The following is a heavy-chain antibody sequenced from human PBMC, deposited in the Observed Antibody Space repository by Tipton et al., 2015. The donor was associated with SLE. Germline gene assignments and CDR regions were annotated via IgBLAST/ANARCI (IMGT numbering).Heavy chain of an antibody. Sequence: SLRLSCAASGFTFSSYWMSWVRQAPGKGLEWVANIKQDGSEKYYVDSVKGRFTISRDNAKNSLYLQMNSLRAEDTAVYYCARGNEGGYCSGGSCPDYWGQGTLATVSS. V-gene: IGHV3-7*01. CDR1: GFTFSSYW. CDR2: IKQDGSEK. D-gene: IGHD2-15*01. J-gene: IGHJ4*02. CDR3: ARGNEGGYCSGGSCPDY.